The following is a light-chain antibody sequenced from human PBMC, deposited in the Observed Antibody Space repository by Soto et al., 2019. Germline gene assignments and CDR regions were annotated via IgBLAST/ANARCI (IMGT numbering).Light chain of an antibody. CDR1: QSVRSN. J-gene: IGKJ4*01. CDR2: DGS. Sequence: EIVMTQSPDTVYVSPGERATLSCRASQSVRSNLAWYQHKPGQAPRLLIYDGSTRALGIPARFSGSESGTEFTLTISSLEPEDLAVYYCQHRSDRPLFGGGTKVEIK. CDR3: QHRSDRPL. V-gene: IGKV3-11*01.